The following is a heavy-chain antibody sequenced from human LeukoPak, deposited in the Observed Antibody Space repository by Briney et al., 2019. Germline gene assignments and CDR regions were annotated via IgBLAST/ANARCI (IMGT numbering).Heavy chain of an antibody. CDR2: IYTSGST. D-gene: IGHD2-2*01. CDR1: GVSISSYY. J-gene: IGHJ6*03. CDR3: ARAERSSTTPWPYYYYYMDV. V-gene: IGHV4-4*07. Sequence: SETLSLTCTVSGVSISSYYWSWIRQPAGKGLEWIGRIYTSGSTNYNPSLKSRVTMSVDTSKNQFSLKLSSVTAADTAVYYCARAERSSTTPWPYYYYYMDVWGKGTTVTVAS.